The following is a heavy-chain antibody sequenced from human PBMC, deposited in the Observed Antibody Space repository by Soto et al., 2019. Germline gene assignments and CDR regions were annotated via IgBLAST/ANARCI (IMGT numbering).Heavy chain of an antibody. D-gene: IGHD3-22*01. V-gene: IGHV4-39*01. Sequence: SETLSLTCTVSGGSIRSSSYYWGWIRQPPGKGLEWIGSIYYSGSTYYNPSLKSRVTISVDTSKNQFSLKLRSVTAADTAVYYCASGLYYYDSSGYRPNWFDPWGQGTLVT. CDR1: GGSIRSSSYY. CDR3: ASGLYYYDSSGYRPNWFDP. CDR2: IYYSGST. J-gene: IGHJ5*02.